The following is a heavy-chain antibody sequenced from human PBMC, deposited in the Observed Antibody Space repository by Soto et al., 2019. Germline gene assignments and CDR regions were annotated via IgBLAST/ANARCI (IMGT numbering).Heavy chain of an antibody. CDR3: ARDADILTGSDACDI. CDR2: ISSSSSYT. J-gene: IGHJ3*02. Sequence: QVQLVESGGGLVKPGGSLRLSCAASGFTFSDYYMSWIRQAPGKGLEWVSYISSSSSYTNYADSVKGRFTISRDNAKNALYLQMNSLRAEDTAVYYCARDADILTGSDACDIWGQGTMVTVSS. D-gene: IGHD3-9*01. CDR1: GFTFSDYY. V-gene: IGHV3-11*05.